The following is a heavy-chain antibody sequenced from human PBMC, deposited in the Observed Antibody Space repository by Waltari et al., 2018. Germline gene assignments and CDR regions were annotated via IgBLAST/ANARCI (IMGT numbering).Heavy chain of an antibody. V-gene: IGHV3-53*01. CDR1: GFTVSSNY. CDR3: ARYCSSTSCYRYAFDI. CDR2: IYSGGGT. Sequence: EVQLVESGGGLIQPGGSLRLSCAASGFTVSSNYMSWVRQAPGKGLGWVSVIYSGGGTYYQGAVKGRLTISRDNAKNTLYLQMNSLRAEDTAVYYCARYCSSTSCYRYAFDIGGQGTMVTVSS. D-gene: IGHD2-2*01. J-gene: IGHJ3*02.